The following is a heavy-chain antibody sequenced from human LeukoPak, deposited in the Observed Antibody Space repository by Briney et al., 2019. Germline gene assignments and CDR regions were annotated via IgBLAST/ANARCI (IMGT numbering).Heavy chain of an antibody. V-gene: IGHV4-39*01. CDR1: GGSISSNSFY. CDR2: IYYSGST. CDR3: ASPHTLGYCSSTSCPDAFDI. J-gene: IGHJ3*02. D-gene: IGHD2-2*01. Sequence: SETLSLTCTVSGGSISSNSFYWGWIRQPPGKGLEWIGSIYYSGSTYYNPSLKSRVTIYVDTSKNQFSLKLSSVTAADTVVYYCASPHTLGYCSSTSCPDAFDIWGKGTTVTISS.